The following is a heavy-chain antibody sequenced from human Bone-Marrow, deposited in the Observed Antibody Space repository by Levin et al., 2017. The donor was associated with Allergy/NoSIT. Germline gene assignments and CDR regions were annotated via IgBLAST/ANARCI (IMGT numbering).Heavy chain of an antibody. Sequence: SCAASGFTFSSYWMHWVRQAPGKGLVWVSRINSDGSSTSYADSVKGRFTISRDNAKNTLYLQMNSLRAEDTAVYYCARGGWIQLWPLYWGQGTLVTVSS. J-gene: IGHJ4*02. CDR3: ARGGWIQLWPLY. CDR2: INSDGSST. V-gene: IGHV3-74*01. CDR1: GFTFSSYW. D-gene: IGHD5-18*01.